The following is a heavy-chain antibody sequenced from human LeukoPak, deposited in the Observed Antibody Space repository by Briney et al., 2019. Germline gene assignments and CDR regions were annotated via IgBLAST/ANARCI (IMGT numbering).Heavy chain of an antibody. V-gene: IGHV3-53*01. D-gene: IGHD6-13*01. J-gene: IGHJ2*01. CDR2: IYSGGST. Sequence: GGSLRLSCAASGFTVSSNYMSWVRQAPGKGLEWVSVIYSGGSTYYADSVKGRFTISRDNSKNTLYLQMNSLRAADTAVYYCATTPRVAAAGDYWYFDLWGRGTLVTVSS. CDR1: GFTVSSNY. CDR3: ATTPRVAAAGDYWYFDL.